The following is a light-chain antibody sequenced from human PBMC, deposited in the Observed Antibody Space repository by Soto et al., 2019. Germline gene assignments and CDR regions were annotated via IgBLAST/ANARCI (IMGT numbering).Light chain of an antibody. J-gene: IGKJ1*01. V-gene: IGKV1-5*01. Sequence: VSASVGDSDPIPCRASQTISSWLAWYQQKPGKAPKLLIYAASTLKSGVPSRFSGSGSGTEFTLTISSLQPDDFATYYCQNYNSYSEAFGQGTKVDI. CDR1: QTISSW. CDR3: QNYNSYSEA. CDR2: AAS.